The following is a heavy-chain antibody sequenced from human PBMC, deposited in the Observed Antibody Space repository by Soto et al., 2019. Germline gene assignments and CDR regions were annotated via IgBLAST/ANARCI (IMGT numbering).Heavy chain of an antibody. J-gene: IGHJ5*02. D-gene: IGHD1-26*01. Sequence: GGSLRLSCAASGFAFSDSAMHWVRQAYGRGLEWVGRIRSKANNYATAYAASVKGRFTVSRVDSENTACLHRNTLTTEDTAVYYGVKGWEILPGYFDPWGQGALVTVSS. CDR1: GFAFSDSA. V-gene: IGHV3-73*01. CDR3: VKGWEILPGYFDP. CDR2: IRSKANNYAT.